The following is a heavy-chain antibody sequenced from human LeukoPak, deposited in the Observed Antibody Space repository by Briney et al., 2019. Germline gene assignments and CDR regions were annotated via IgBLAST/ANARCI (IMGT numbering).Heavy chain of an antibody. D-gene: IGHD3-22*01. CDR1: GASISSHY. CDR2: IYYSGST. J-gene: IGHJ2*01. Sequence: PSETRSLSCTVSGASISSHYWSWSRQPPGNGLERIGYIYYSGSTNYNPSLKSRVSISVDTSKNQFSLKLSSVNAADTAVYYCARGPYYYDSRGSTPYYWSFDLWGRGTLVTVSS. CDR3: ARGPYYYDSRGSTPYYWSFDL. V-gene: IGHV4-59*11.